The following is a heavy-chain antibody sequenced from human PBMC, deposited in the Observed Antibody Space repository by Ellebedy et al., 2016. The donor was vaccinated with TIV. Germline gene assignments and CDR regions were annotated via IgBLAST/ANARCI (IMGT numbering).Heavy chain of an antibody. CDR2: ISAYNGNT. V-gene: IGHV1-18*04. J-gene: IGHJ6*02. Sequence: ASVKVSXKASGYTFTSYGISWVRQAPGQGLEWMGWISAYNGNTNYAQKLQGRVTMTTDTSTSTAYMELRSLRSDDTAVYYCARAGDYGDRGYYYYYGMDVWGQGTTVTVSS. D-gene: IGHD4-17*01. CDR1: GYTFTSYG. CDR3: ARAGDYGDRGYYYYYGMDV.